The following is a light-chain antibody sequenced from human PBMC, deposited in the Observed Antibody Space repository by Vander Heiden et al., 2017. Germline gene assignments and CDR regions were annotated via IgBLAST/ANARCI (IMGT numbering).Light chain of an antibody. J-gene: IGKJ1*01. CDR1: QSLLYSNGNTY. CDR3: MQHLHTPWT. CDR2: LVS. V-gene: IGKV2-28*01. Sequence: EIVMTQSPLSLPVTPGEPASISCRSSQSLLYSNGNTYVDWYLQKPGQSPQLLIYLVSNRASGVPDRFSGSGSGTDFTLRISRVEAEDVGVYYCMQHLHTPWTFGQGTKVEIK.